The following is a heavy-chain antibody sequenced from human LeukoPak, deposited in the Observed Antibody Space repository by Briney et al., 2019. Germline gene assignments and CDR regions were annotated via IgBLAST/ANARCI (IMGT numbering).Heavy chain of an antibody. D-gene: IGHD6-13*01. CDR2: ISAYNGNT. J-gene: IGHJ2*01. V-gene: IGHV1-18*01. CDR3: ARDRGVPIAAAGSYWYFDL. CDR1: GYTFTSYG. Sequence: ASVKVSCKASGYTFTSYGISWVRQAPGQGLEWMGWISAYNGNTNYAQKLQGRVTMTTDTSTSTAYMELRSLRSDDTAVYYCARDRGVPIAAAGSYWYFDLWGRGTLVTVSS.